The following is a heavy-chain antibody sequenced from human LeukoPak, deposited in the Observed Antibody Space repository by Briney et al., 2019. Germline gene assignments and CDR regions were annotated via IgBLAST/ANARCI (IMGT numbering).Heavy chain of an antibody. J-gene: IGHJ6*03. CDR2: ISPNADII. V-gene: IGHV3-11*04. D-gene: IGHD5-12*01. Sequence: GGSLRLSCVAGGFTFSDRYMSWIRQAPGKGMEWVAYISPNADIIHYADSVKGRFTISRGNSKNTLYLQMDSLRAEDTAVYYCAREWLRPSYYYMDVWGKGTAVTVSS. CDR1: GFTFSDRY. CDR3: AREWLRPSYYYMDV.